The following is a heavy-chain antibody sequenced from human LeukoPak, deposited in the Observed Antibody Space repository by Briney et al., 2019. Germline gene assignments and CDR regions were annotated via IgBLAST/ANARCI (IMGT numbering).Heavy chain of an antibody. D-gene: IGHD1-1*01. V-gene: IGHV1-18*01. J-gene: IGHJ3*02. CDR1: GYTFRNYG. Sequence: ASVKVSCKTSGYTFRNYGITWVRQIPGQGLEWMGWISPYNGNTNYAQKLQGRVTMTTDTSTSTAYMELRSLTSDDTAVYYCARGLERLSAFDIWGQGTMVTVSS. CDR3: ARGLERLSAFDI. CDR2: ISPYNGNT.